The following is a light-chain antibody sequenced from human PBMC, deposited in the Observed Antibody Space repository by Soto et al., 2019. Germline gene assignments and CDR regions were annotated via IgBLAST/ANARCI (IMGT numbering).Light chain of an antibody. CDR1: QSVGSY. J-gene: IGKJ5*01. CDR2: DAS. CDR3: QQRSNWPPLT. V-gene: IGKV3-11*01. Sequence: EIVLTQSPATLSLSPGERVTLSCRASQSVGSYLAWYQQKPGQAPRLLIYDASNRATGIPARFSGSGSGTDFTLTISSLEPEDFAVYYCQQRSNWPPLTFGQGTRLEIK.